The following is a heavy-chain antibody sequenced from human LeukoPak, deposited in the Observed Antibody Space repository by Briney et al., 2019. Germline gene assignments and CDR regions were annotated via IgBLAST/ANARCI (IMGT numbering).Heavy chain of an antibody. CDR1: GFDFRKYG. CDR3: ARDGSGWSSDY. CDR2: MWNDGITG. V-gene: IGHV3-33*01. D-gene: IGHD6-19*01. J-gene: IGHJ4*02. Sequence: PGGSLRLSSAASGFDFRKYGIHWVRQAPGKGLEWVAIMWNDGITGKYADSARGRFSVSRDNSKNTVYLEMDSLRADDTSVYYCARDGSGWSSDYWGQGTLVTVSS.